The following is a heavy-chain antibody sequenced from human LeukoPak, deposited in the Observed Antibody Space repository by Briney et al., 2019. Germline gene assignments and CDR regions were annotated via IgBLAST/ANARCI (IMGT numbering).Heavy chain of an antibody. J-gene: IGHJ6*02. CDR1: GFTVSSNY. CDR3: AKAISPRLDYYYGMDV. D-gene: IGHD3-3*01. Sequence: GGSLRLSCAASGFTVSSNYMSWVRQAPGKGLEWVSAIYTGGSTYYADSVKGRVTISRDNSKNRLYLQMNSLRADDTAVYYCAKAISPRLDYYYGMDVWGQGTTVTVSS. V-gene: IGHV3-53*01. CDR2: IYTGGST.